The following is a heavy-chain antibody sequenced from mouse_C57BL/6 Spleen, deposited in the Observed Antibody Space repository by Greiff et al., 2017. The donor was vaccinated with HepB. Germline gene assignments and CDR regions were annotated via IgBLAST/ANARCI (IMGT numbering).Heavy chain of an antibody. J-gene: IGHJ2*01. CDR2: IDPSDSET. CDR1: GYTFTSYW. V-gene: IGHV1-52*01. CDR3: ARKGDTVPYFDY. Sequence: VQRVESGAELVRPGSSVKLSCKASGYTFTSYWMHWVKQRPIQGLEWIGNIDPSDSETHYNQKFKDKATLTVDKSSSTAYMQLSSLTSEDSAVYYCARKGDTVPYFDYWGQGTTLTVSS. D-gene: IGHD1-1*01.